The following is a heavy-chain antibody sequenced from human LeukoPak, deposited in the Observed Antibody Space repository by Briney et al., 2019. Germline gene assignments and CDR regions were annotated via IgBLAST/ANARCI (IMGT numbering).Heavy chain of an antibody. CDR2: ISDSGST. Sequence: SETLSLTCVVSGGSLSTHHWSWIRQSPGRGLEWIGYISDSGSTNYDPSLKSRVTISVDTSKNQFSLMLSSVTAADTAVYYCARGYDSSAYYPFNYWGQGTLVTVSS. D-gene: IGHD3-22*01. CDR3: ARGYDSSAYYPFNY. V-gene: IGHV4-59*11. J-gene: IGHJ4*02. CDR1: GGSLSTHH.